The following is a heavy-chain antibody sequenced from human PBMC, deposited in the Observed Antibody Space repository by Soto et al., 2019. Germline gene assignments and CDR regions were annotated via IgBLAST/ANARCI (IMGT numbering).Heavy chain of an antibody. CDR3: ARALYSGRRGGNWFDP. V-gene: IGHV3-7*01. CDR2: IKQDGSEK. Sequence: GGSLRLSCAASGFTFSSYWMSWVRQAPGKGLEWVANIKQDGSEKYYVDSVKGRFTISRDNAKNSLYLQMNSLRAEDTAVYYCARALYSGRRGGNWFDPWGQGTLVTVSS. J-gene: IGHJ5*02. CDR1: GFTFSSYW. D-gene: IGHD1-26*01.